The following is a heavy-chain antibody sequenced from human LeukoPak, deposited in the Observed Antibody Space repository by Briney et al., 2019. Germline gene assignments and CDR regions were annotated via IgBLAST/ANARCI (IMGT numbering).Heavy chain of an antibody. CDR3: AKDLGDTSSAPDY. D-gene: IGHD6-6*01. CDR1: GFTFSSYG. V-gene: IGHV3-33*06. Sequence: GRSLRLSCSASGFTFSSYGMHWVRQAPGKGLEWVAVTFFDGSKSYYADSVKGRFTISRDNSKNTLYLQMNTLRAEDTAFYYCAKDLGDTSSAPDYWGQGTLVTVSS. CDR2: TFFDGSKS. J-gene: IGHJ4*02.